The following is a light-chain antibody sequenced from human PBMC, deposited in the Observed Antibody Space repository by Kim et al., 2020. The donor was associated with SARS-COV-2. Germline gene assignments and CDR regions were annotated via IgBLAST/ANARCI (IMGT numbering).Light chain of an antibody. V-gene: IGLV3-19*01. CDR2: GKN. Sequence: ALGQTVTITCQGDSLRTYYASWYQQKPGQAPILVIYGKNNRPSGIPDRFSGSSSGNTASLTVTGAQAVDEGDYYCNSRDKSGDHVVFGGGTQLTVL. J-gene: IGLJ2*01. CDR3: NSRDKSGDHVV. CDR1: SLRTYY.